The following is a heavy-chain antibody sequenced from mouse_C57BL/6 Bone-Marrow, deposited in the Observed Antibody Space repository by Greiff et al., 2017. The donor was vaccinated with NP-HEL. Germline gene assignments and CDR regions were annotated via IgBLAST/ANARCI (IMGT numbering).Heavy chain of an antibody. CDR3: ASYYYGFAY. V-gene: IGHV1-81*01. CDR1: GYTFTSYG. J-gene: IGHJ3*01. Sequence: VQRVESGAELARPGASVKLSCKASGYTFTSYGISWVKQRTGQGLEWIGEIYPRSGNTYYNEKFKGKATLTADKSSSTAYMELRSLTSEDSAVYFCASYYYGFAYWGQGTLVTVSA. D-gene: IGHD1-1*01. CDR2: IYPRSGNT.